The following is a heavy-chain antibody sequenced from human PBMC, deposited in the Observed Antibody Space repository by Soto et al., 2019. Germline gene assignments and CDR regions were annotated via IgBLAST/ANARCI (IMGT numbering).Heavy chain of an antibody. J-gene: IGHJ6*02. Sequence: SETLSLTCAVYGGSFSGYYWSWIRQPPGKGLEWIGEINHSGSTNYNPSLKSRVTISVDTSKNQFSLKLSSVTAADTAVYYCARGRGPYYYGSGSYGYYYYGMDVWGQGTTVT. V-gene: IGHV4-34*01. CDR2: INHSGST. CDR3: ARGRGPYYYGSGSYGYYYYGMDV. CDR1: GGSFSGYY. D-gene: IGHD3-10*01.